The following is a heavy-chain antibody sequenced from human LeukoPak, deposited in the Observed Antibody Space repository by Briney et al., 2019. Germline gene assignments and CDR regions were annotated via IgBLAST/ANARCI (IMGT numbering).Heavy chain of an antibody. CDR3: ARDRGDFDFWSGYSLGWFDP. D-gene: IGHD3-3*01. J-gene: IGHJ5*02. CDR2: MRYDGSKK. CDR1: GFTFDDYG. Sequence: GGSLRLSCAASGFTFDDYGMHWVRQAPGQGLAWVAFMRYDGSKKYYAASVKGRFTISRDNSKNTLYLQTNSLRGEDTAVYYCARDRGDFDFWSGYSLGWFDPWGQGTLVTVSS. V-gene: IGHV3-30*02.